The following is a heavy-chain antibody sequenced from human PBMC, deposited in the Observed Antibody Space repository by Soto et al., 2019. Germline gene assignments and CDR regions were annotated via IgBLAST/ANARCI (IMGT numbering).Heavy chain of an antibody. J-gene: IGHJ4*02. V-gene: IGHV1-2*02. Sequence: ASVKVSCKASGYMFTGYYMHWVRQAPGQGLEWIGWINPDSGGTNYQQKFQGRVTMTRDTSISTAYLELSSLRSDDTAVYYCTRKLATFNFDYWDQGTLVTVSS. CDR2: INPDSGGT. CDR3: TRKLATFNFDY. D-gene: IGHD5-12*01. CDR1: GYMFTGYY.